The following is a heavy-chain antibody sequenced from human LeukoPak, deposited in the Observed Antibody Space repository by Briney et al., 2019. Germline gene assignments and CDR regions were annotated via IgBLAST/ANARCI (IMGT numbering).Heavy chain of an antibody. CDR2: IYYSGST. Sequence: NPSETLSLTCTVSGGSISSSSYYWGWIRQPPGKGLEWIGSIYYSGSTYCNPSLKSRVTISVDTSKNQFSLKLSSVTAADTAVYYCARLYYYGSGSYTAFDPWGQGTLVTVSS. CDR1: GGSISSSSYY. CDR3: ARLYYYGSGSYTAFDP. V-gene: IGHV4-39*01. D-gene: IGHD3-10*01. J-gene: IGHJ5*02.